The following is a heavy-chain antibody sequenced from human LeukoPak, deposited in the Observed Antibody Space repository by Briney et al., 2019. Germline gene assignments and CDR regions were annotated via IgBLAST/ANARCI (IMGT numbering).Heavy chain of an antibody. CDR2: VRSRAYGGTI. Sequence: PGGSLRLSCTASGFIFSDYAISWVRQAPGKGLEWVGFVRSRAYGGTIEYAASVKGRFTVSRDDSKSIAYLQMNSLKTKDTAVYYCSRDGHTGMDVWGQGTTVTVSS. J-gene: IGHJ6*02. V-gene: IGHV3-49*04. CDR1: GFIFSDYA. CDR3: SRDGHTGMDV. D-gene: IGHD2-21*01.